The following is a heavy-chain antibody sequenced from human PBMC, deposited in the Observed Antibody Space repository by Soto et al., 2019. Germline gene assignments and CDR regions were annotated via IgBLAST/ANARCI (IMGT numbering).Heavy chain of an antibody. CDR1: GFTFSSYA. D-gene: IGHD6-13*01. V-gene: IGHV3-23*01. J-gene: IGHJ4*02. Sequence: PGGSLRLSCTASGFTFSSYAVTWVSQVPGKGLEWVSTISGSGGSTYYADSVKGRFTISRDNSKNTLYLQMNSLRAEDTAVYYCAKDQGSSWYEIDYWGQGTLVTVSS. CDR2: ISGSGGST. CDR3: AKDQGSSWYEIDY.